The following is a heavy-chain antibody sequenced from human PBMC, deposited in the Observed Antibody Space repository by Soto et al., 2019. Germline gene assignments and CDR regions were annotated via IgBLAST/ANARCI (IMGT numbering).Heavy chain of an antibody. CDR3: AKDKGNDFWSGYADGDPDYYFDY. J-gene: IGHJ4*02. Sequence: EVQLVESGGGLVQPGRSLRLSCAASGFTFDDYAMHWVRQAPGKGLEWVSGISWNSGSIGYADSVKGRFTISRDNAKNSLYLQMSSLRAEDTALYYCAKDKGNDFWSGYADGDPDYYFDYWGQGTLVTVSS. CDR1: GFTFDDYA. CDR2: ISWNSGSI. D-gene: IGHD3-3*01. V-gene: IGHV3-9*01.